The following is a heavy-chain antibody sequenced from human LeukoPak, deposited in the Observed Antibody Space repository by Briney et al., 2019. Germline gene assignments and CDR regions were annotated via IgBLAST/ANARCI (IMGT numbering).Heavy chain of an antibody. J-gene: IGHJ4*02. D-gene: IGHD3-22*01. CDR1: GASITSKAYF. V-gene: IGHV4-39*07. Sequence: SETLSLTCTVSGASITSKAYFWGWLRRPPGKGLEWVGTLSYDGSAYYNTSLRSRVTISVDTSKSQFSLKVTSVTAADTAVYFCARGLVDYELPKGYIDYWGRGTLVTVSS. CDR2: LSYDGSA. CDR3: ARGLVDYELPKGYIDY.